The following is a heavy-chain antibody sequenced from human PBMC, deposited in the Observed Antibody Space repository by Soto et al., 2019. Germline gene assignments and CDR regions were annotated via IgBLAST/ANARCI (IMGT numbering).Heavy chain of an antibody. CDR2: IYYSGST. CDR3: ARDNILGILYGGMDV. D-gene: IGHD3-3*01. Sequence: ASETLSLTCTVSGGSISSGDYYWSWIRQPPGKGLEWIGYIYYSGSTYYNPSLKSRVTISVDTSKNQFSLKLSSVTAADTAVYYCARDNILGILYGGMDVWGQGTTVTVPS. CDR1: GGSISSGDYY. V-gene: IGHV4-30-4*01. J-gene: IGHJ6*02.